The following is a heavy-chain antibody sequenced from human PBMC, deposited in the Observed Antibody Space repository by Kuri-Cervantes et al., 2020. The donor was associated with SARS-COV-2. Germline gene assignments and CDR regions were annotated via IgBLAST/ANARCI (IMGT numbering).Heavy chain of an antibody. J-gene: IGHJ5*02. Sequence: GSLRLSCTVSGDSITSGSYYWSWIRQSPGKGLEWLAYIYYSGSTDYNPSLKSRVTMSVDTSKNQFSLNLSSVTAADTAVYYCARRRSGSWFDHWGQGTLVTVSS. V-gene: IGHV4-61*01. CDR1: GDSITSGSYY. D-gene: IGHD3-3*01. CDR2: IYYSGST. CDR3: ARRRSGSWFDH.